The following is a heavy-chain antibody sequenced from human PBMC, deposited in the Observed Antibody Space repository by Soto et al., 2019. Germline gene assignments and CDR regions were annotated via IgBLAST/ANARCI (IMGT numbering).Heavy chain of an antibody. D-gene: IGHD6-19*01. Sequence: PSETLSLTCSVSGGSISSSSYFWGWIRQPPGKALEWIGHVYYSGSTYNTPSLKSRVTIFVDTSKNFFSLNLTSLTAADTAVYYCAAIAVAASGYFDSWGQGSQVTVSS. J-gene: IGHJ4*02. CDR2: VYYSGST. V-gene: IGHV4-39*01. CDR1: GGSISSSSYF. CDR3: AAIAVAASGYFDS.